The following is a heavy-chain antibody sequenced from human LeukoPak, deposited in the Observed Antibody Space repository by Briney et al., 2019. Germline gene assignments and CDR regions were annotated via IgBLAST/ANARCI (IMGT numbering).Heavy chain of an antibody. Sequence: SETLSLTCAVSGGSISSSNWWSWVRQPPGKGLEWIGEIYHSGSTNYNPSLKSRVTISIDKSKNQISLNLSSVTAADTAVYYCARFAGLDNYLDYWGQGTLVIVSS. CDR1: GGSISSSNW. CDR3: ARFAGLDNYLDY. V-gene: IGHV4-4*02. J-gene: IGHJ4*02. D-gene: IGHD2-2*03. CDR2: IYHSGST.